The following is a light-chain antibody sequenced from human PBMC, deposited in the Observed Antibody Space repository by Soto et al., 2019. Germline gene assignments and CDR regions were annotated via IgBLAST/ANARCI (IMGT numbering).Light chain of an antibody. CDR3: QQYNNWPPIT. CDR1: QSTSSY. Sequence: DIQMTQSPSTLSASVGDRVTITCRASQSTSSYLAWYQQKPGKAPKLLIYQASSLENGVPSRFSGSGSGTEFSLTISSLQPDDFATYYCQQYNNWPPITFGQGTRLEIK. V-gene: IGKV1-5*03. J-gene: IGKJ5*01. CDR2: QAS.